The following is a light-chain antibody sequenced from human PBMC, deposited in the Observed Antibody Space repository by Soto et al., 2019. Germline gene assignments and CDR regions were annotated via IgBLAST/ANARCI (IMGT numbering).Light chain of an antibody. J-gene: IGKJ2*01. Sequence: EIVLTQSPATLSLSPGERATLSCRASQSVSSYLAWYQQKPGQAPRLLIYDASNRATGIPARFSGSGSGTYFTLTISRLEPADFAVYYCQQRFNWPYTFGQGTKLEIK. V-gene: IGKV3-11*01. CDR3: QQRFNWPYT. CDR2: DAS. CDR1: QSVSSY.